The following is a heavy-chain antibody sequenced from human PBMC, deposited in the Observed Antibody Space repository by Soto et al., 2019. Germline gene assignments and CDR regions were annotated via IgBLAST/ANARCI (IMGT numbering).Heavy chain of an antibody. CDR3: ATGPIFEVGTHYFDY. V-gene: IGHV3-23*01. CDR1: IFIFRSYA. D-gene: IGHD3-3*01. J-gene: IGHJ4*02. CDR2: ISGGDIT. Sequence: EVQLLESGGGLVQPGGSLRLSCAASIFIFRSYAMFWVRQAPGKGLEWVSAISGGDITYYADPVKGRFTISRDNSKNTVYLQMNSLRVEDKAIYPCATGPIFEVGTHYFDYWGQGTLVAVSS.